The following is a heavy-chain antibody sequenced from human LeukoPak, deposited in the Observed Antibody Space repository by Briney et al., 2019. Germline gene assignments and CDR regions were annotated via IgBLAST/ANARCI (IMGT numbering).Heavy chain of an antibody. V-gene: IGHV3-74*01. D-gene: IGHD3-3*01. CDR2: ITEDGSGK. Sequence: GGSLRLSCAASGFTASGYWMHWVRQHPARGLMWLSYITEDGSGKSYEDSVRGRFTISSDNAKNSLYLQMNSLRAEDTAVYYCATEEWYRFDYWGQGTLVTVSS. CDR3: ATEEWYRFDY. CDR1: GFTASGYW. J-gene: IGHJ4*02.